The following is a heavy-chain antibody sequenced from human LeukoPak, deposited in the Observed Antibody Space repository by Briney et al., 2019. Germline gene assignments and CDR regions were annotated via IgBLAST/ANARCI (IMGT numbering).Heavy chain of an antibody. D-gene: IGHD3-10*01. CDR2: VDNPGST. CDR1: GGSISSGGYY. J-gene: IGHJ4*02. CDR3: ARDQWYGSGSYYRTQPPFDY. V-gene: IGHV4-30-4*07. Sequence: PSQTLSLTCTVSGGSISSGGYYWSWIRQPPGKGLEWIGTVDNPGSTHYNPSLKSRVTISLDTSKNQFSLKLSSMTAADTAVYYCARDQWYGSGSYYRTQPPFDYWGQGTLVTVSS.